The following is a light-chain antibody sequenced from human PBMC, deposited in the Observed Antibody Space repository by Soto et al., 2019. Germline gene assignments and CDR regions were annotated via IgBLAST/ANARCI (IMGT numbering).Light chain of an antibody. CDR1: QSVSSN. CDR3: QHYTTLPPWT. Sequence: EIVMTEFRVKLTLYKKERATFSCRASQSVSSNLAWYQQKPGQAPRLLIYGASIRATGIPARFSGSGSGTEFTLTISSLQSEDFAVYYCQHYTTLPPWTFGQGTMVDIK. V-gene: IGKV3-15*01. CDR2: GAS. J-gene: IGKJ1*01.